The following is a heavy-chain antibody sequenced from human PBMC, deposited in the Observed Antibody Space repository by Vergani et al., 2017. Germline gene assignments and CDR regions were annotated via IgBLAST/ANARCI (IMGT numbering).Heavy chain of an antibody. D-gene: IGHD1-26*01. Sequence: EVQLVESGGGVVRPGGSLRLSCAASGFTFDDYGMSWVRQAPGKGLEWVSGINWNGGSTGYADSVKGRFTISRDNAKNSLYLQMNSLRAEDTALYYCARVGVVGPRHAPGFFDYWGQGTLVTVSS. CDR2: INWNGGST. CDR1: GFTFDDYG. CDR3: ARVGVVGPRHAPGFFDY. V-gene: IGHV3-20*04. J-gene: IGHJ4*02.